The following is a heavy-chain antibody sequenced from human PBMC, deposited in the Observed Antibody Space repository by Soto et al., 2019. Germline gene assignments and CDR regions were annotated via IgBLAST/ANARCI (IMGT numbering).Heavy chain of an antibody. Sequence: SETLSLTCSVLGDSMGIRNWWNWVRQPPGKGLEWIGEAHHSGRTNYNPSLKSRVTISVDRSQNLFSLQLTSVTAADTAAYFCARSEATALDFWGQGILVTVSS. J-gene: IGHJ4*02. CDR3: ARSEATALDF. V-gene: IGHV4-4*02. CDR2: AHHSGRT. CDR1: GDSMGIRNW.